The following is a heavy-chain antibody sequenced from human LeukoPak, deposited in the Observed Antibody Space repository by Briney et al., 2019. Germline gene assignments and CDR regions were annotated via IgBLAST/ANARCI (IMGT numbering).Heavy chain of an antibody. CDR3: TKDRHSSGWPNWFDP. CDR2: ISGDAVSK. CDR1: GFTFSSYD. D-gene: IGHD6-19*01. V-gene: IGHV3-23*01. Sequence: GGSLSLSCRGSGFTFSSYDMSWVRQAPGKGLEWVSSISGDAVSKYYAESVRGRFTISRDNSKDTLYLQMNSLRAEDTALYFCTKDRHSSGWPNWFDPWGQGSLVIVSS. J-gene: IGHJ5*02.